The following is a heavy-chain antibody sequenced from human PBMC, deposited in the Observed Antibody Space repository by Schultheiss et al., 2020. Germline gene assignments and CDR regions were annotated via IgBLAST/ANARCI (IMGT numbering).Heavy chain of an antibody. CDR1: GYTFSGYY. CDR2: IIPIFGTA. J-gene: IGHJ6*03. CDR3: ARGPRTIYEGARAYHYMDV. Sequence: SVKVSCKASGYTFSGYYMHWVRQAPGQGLEWMGGIIPIFGTANYAQKFQGRVTITADESTRTAYMELRSLRPDDTAVYYCARGPRTIYEGARAYHYMDVWGGGTSVTVSS. V-gene: IGHV1-69*13. D-gene: IGHD4/OR15-4a*01.